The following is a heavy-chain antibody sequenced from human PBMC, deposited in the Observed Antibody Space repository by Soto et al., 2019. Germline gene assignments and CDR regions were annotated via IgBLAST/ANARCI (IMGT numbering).Heavy chain of an antibody. Sequence: QVQQVESGGGVIQPGTSLSLSCGSSGFTFRSFGMYWVRQAPGKGLEWVAVVSYDGNHKYYADSVKGRFTVSRDNAKNMLYLQMNSLRGEYTAVYYCAKDVGQQLVLNYGMDVWGQGTTVTVSS. CDR2: VSYDGNHK. D-gene: IGHD6-13*01. CDR3: AKDVGQQLVLNYGMDV. J-gene: IGHJ6*02. CDR1: GFTFRSFG. V-gene: IGHV3-30*18.